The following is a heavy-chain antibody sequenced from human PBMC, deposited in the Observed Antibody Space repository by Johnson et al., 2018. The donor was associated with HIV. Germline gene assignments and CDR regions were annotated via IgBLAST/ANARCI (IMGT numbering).Heavy chain of an antibody. CDR3: ARGRISMTVVDLRGGGFDI. CDR1: GFTFSYYG. Sequence: VQLVESGGGLVQPGGSLRLSCAASGFTFSYYGMHWVRQAPGKGLEWVSFIRFDGSNKYYADSVKGRFTISRDNSNNTLYLQMSSLRVEDTAVYVCARGRISMTVVDLRGGGFDIWGQGTKVTVSS. V-gene: IGHV3-30*02. J-gene: IGHJ3*02. CDR2: IRFDGSNK. D-gene: IGHD3-22*01.